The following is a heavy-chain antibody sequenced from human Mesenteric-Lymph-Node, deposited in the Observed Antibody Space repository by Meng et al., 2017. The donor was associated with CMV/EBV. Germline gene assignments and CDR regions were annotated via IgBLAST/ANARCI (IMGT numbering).Heavy chain of an antibody. D-gene: IGHD5-24*01. CDR3: ARAGDGYWDY. CDR2: ISASGSTI. V-gene: IGHV3-48*03. Sequence: GGSLRLSCTASGFTFSNFEMNWVRQAPGKGLEWISYISASGSTIYYADSVKGRFTISRDNAKNSLYLQMNSLRAEDTAVYYCARAGDGYWDYWGQGTLVTVSS. CDR1: GFTFSNFE. J-gene: IGHJ4*02.